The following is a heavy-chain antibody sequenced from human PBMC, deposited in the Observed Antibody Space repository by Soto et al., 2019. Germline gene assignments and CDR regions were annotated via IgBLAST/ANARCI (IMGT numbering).Heavy chain of an antibody. CDR3: ARGNYCSGCSCYYWFDP. J-gene: IGHJ5*02. D-gene: IGHD2-15*01. CDR1: GGSFSGYY. CDR2: INHSGST. V-gene: IGHV4-34*01. Sequence: QVQLQQWGAGLLKPSETLSLTCAVYGGSFSGYYWSWIRQPPGKGLEWIGEINHSGSTNYNPSLKSRVTISVDTSKNQFSLKLSSVTAADTAVYYCARGNYCSGCSCYYWFDPWGQGTLVTVSS.